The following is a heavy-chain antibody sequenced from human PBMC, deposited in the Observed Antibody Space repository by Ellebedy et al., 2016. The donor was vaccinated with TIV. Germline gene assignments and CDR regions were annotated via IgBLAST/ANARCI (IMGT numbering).Heavy chain of an antibody. Sequence: GESLKISCKGSGYRFPNYWIAWVRQMPGKGLEWMAIVYPGDSETRYSPSFQGQVTVSADKSISTAYLQCSSLRASDGAMYYCATLAYDTSGYWSFDYWGQGTLVTVSS. CDR3: ATLAYDTSGYWSFDY. D-gene: IGHD3-22*01. V-gene: IGHV5-51*01. CDR2: VYPGDSET. J-gene: IGHJ4*02. CDR1: GYRFPNYW.